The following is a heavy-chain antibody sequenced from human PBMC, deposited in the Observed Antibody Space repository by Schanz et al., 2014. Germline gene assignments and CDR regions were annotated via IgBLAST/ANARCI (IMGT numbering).Heavy chain of an antibody. J-gene: IGHJ4*02. CDR2: IWYDGSNE. V-gene: IGHV3-33*08. CDR3: ARDLISSGWYG. CDR1: GFNLRRYS. D-gene: IGHD6-19*01. Sequence: QLVESGGGLVKPGGSLRLSCATSGFNLRRYSMNWVRQSPGKGLEWVALIWYDGSNEYYADSVKGRFTISRDNPKKTLYLQMNSLRAEDTAVYYCARDLISSGWYGWGQGTLVTVSS.